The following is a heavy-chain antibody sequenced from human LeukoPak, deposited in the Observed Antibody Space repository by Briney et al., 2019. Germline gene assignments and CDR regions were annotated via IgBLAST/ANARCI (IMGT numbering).Heavy chain of an antibody. Sequence: GGSLRLSCAASGVIISSYAMSWVRQAPGKGLEWVSAINGRGDNTYYADFVKGRFTISRDNSKSTVYLQMNSLRTEDTAVYYCAKDRVSPGFNWFDPWGQGTLVTVSS. CDR2: INGRGDNT. CDR1: GVIISSYA. V-gene: IGHV3-23*01. CDR3: AKDRVSPGFNWFDP. J-gene: IGHJ5*02. D-gene: IGHD2/OR15-2a*01.